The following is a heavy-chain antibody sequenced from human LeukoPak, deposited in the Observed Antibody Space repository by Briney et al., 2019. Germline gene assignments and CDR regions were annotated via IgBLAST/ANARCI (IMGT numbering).Heavy chain of an antibody. J-gene: IGHJ4*02. CDR2: IDHSGRT. CDR3: ARNFPYSKLDY. Sequence: SETLSLTCAVSGGSFSSYYWSWIRQPPGKELEGIGEIDHSGRTTDNPTLNSRVTISVDTSTSHFPLQLSSVTASDTAVYYCARNFPYSKLDYWAQGTLVTVSS. V-gene: IGHV4-34*01. D-gene: IGHD6-13*01. CDR1: GGSFSSYY.